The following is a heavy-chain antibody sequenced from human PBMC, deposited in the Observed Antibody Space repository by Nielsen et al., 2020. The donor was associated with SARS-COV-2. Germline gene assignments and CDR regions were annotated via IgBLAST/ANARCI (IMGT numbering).Heavy chain of an antibody. D-gene: IGHD5-18*01. CDR3: ASFIGYSYGYNY. V-gene: IGHV3-20*01. Sequence: WIRQPPGKGLEWVSGINWNGGSTGYADSVKGRFTISRDNAKNSLYLQMNSLRAEDTALYHCASFIGYSYGYNYWGQGTLVTVSS. CDR2: INWNGGST. J-gene: IGHJ4*02.